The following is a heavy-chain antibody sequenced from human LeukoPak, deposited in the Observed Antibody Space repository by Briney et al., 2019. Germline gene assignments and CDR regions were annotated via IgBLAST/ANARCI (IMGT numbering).Heavy chain of an antibody. D-gene: IGHD2-8*01. CDR2: INPNSGGT. CDR3: ARSLMVDYYYYYYMDV. V-gene: IGHV1-2*02. Sequence: GASVKVSYKASGYTFTGYYMHWVRQATGQGLEWMGWINPNSGGTNYAQKFQGRVTMTRDTSISTAYMELSRLRSDDTAVYYCARSLMVDYYYYYYMDVWGKGTTVTVSS. CDR1: GYTFTGYY. J-gene: IGHJ6*03.